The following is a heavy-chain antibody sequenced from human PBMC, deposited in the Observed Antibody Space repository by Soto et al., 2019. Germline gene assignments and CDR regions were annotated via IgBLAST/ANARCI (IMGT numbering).Heavy chain of an antibody. D-gene: IGHD2-2*01. V-gene: IGHV4-31*03. Sequence: QVQLQQSGPGLVKPSQTLSLTCSVSGASISTSDHYWSWIRQHPGKGLEWIGHIFSNGNTYYNPSLKSRVTILLDTSKNQFSLNLSSVTAADTAVYYCARGGQYCISTSCYYGMDVWGQGTTVTVS. CDR3: ARGGQYCISTSCYYGMDV. CDR2: IFSNGNT. J-gene: IGHJ6*02. CDR1: GASISTSDHY.